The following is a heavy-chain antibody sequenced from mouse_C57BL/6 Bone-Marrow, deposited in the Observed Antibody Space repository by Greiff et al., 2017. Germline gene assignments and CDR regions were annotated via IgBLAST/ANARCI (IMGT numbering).Heavy chain of an antibody. CDR1: GYTFTDYY. Sequence: VQLQQSGPELVKPGASVKISCKASGYTFTDYYMNWVKQSHGKSLEWIGDINPNNGGTSYNQKFKGKATLTVDKSSSTAYMELRSLTSEDSAVYYCAGDGIDYWGQGTTLTVSS. J-gene: IGHJ2*01. V-gene: IGHV1-26*01. CDR3: AGDGIDY. CDR2: INPNNGGT. D-gene: IGHD1-2*01.